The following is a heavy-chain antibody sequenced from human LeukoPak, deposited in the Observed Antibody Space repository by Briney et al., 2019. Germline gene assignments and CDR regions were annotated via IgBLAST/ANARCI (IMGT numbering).Heavy chain of an antibody. J-gene: IGHJ2*01. CDR2: IWYDGSNK. CDR1: GFTFSSYG. CDR3: AKGFCSRTSCYWYFDL. Sequence: GRSLRLSCAASGFTFSSYGMHWVRQAPGKGLEWVAVIWYDGSNKYYADSVKGRFTISRDNSKNTLYLQMNSLRAEDTAVYYCAKGFCSRTSCYWYFDLWGRGTLVTVSS. V-gene: IGHV3-33*06. D-gene: IGHD2-2*01.